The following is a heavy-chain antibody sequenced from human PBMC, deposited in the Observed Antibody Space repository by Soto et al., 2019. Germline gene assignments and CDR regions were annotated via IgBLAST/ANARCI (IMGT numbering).Heavy chain of an antibody. CDR1: GYTFTSYG. J-gene: IGHJ4*02. CDR3: AREAVSGRTGFDY. Sequence: QVQLVQSGAEVKKPGASVKVSCKASGYTFTSYGISWVRQAPGQGLEWMGWVNAYNGNTNYAQKFQGRVTLPTDTSTRTAYMELRSLRSDDTAVYYCAREAVSGRTGFDYWGQGTLVTVSS. V-gene: IGHV1-18*01. CDR2: VNAYNGNT. D-gene: IGHD6-19*01.